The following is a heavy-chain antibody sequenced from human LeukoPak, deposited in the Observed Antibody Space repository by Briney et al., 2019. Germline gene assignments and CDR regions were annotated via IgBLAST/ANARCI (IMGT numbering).Heavy chain of an antibody. CDR1: GGSISSYY. V-gene: IGHV4-59*01. D-gene: IGHD6-13*01. CDR3: ARVHAYSSSWYGGMDV. J-gene: IGHJ6*02. Sequence: PSETLSLTCTVSGGSISSYYWSWIRQPPGKGLEWIGYIYYSGSTNYNPSLKSRVTIPVDTSKNQFSLKLSSVTAADTAVYYCARVHAYSSSWYGGMDVWGQGTTVTVSS. CDR2: IYYSGST.